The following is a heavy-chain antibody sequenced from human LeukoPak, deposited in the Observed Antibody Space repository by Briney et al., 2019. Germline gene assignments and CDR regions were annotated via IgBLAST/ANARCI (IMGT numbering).Heavy chain of an antibody. J-gene: IGHJ4*02. D-gene: IGHD5-24*01. CDR2: INHSGST. CDR3: ARHSGYNGRKGYDY. V-gene: IGHV4-34*01. CDR1: GGSFSGYY. Sequence: SETLSLTCAVYGGSFSGYYWSWIRQPPGKGLEWIGEINHSGSTNYNPSLKSRVTISVDTSKNQFSLKLSSVTAADTAVYYCARHSGYNGRKGYDYWGQGTLVTVSS.